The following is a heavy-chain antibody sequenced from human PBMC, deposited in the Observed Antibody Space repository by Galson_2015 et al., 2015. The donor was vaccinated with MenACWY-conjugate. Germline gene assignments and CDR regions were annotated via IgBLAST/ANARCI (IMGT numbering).Heavy chain of an antibody. CDR3: AHRSGSNRWFRDY. J-gene: IGHJ4*02. D-gene: IGHD2-15*01. Sequence: PALVKPTQTLTLTCSFSGFSFSTSGVSVAWIRQPPGRPLEWLGFISWDDDERYSPSLRSRLTITKETSKNQVVLRMTNMDRVDTATYYCAHRSGSNRWFRDYWGQGTLVTVSS. CDR2: ISWDDDE. V-gene: IGHV2-5*02. CDR1: GFSFSTSGVS.